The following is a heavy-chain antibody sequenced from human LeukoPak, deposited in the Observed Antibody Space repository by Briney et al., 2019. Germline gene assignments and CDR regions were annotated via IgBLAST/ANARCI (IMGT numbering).Heavy chain of an antibody. Sequence: ASVKVSCKASGYTFTSYGISWVRQAPGQGLEWMGWISAYNGNTNYAQKLQGRVTMATDTSTSTAYMELRSLRSDDTAVYYCARDYKYYDSSGYYSRNDAFDIWGQGTMVTVSS. CDR2: ISAYNGNT. CDR1: GYTFTSYG. CDR3: ARDYKYYDSSGYYSRNDAFDI. D-gene: IGHD3-22*01. J-gene: IGHJ3*02. V-gene: IGHV1-18*01.